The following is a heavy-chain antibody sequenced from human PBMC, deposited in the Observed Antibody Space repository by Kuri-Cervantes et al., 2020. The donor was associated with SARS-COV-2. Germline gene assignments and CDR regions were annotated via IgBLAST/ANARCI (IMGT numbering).Heavy chain of an antibody. J-gene: IGHJ4*02. D-gene: IGHD2-2*01. Sequence: GESLKISCAASGFTFSSYAMHWVRQAPGKGLEWVAVISYDGSNKYYADSVKGRFTISRDNSKNTLYLQMNSLRADDTAVYYCASPGLPPAAPFDYWGQGILVTVSS. CDR2: ISYDGSNK. CDR3: ASPGLPPAAPFDY. V-gene: IGHV3-30*04. CDR1: GFTFSSYA.